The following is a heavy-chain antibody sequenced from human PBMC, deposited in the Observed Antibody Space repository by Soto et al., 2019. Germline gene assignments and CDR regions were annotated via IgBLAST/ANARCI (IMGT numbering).Heavy chain of an antibody. Sequence: SETLSLTCTVSGGSISSYYWSWIRQPPGKGLEWIGYIYYSGSANYNPTLKSRVTISVDTSKNQFSLKLSSVTAADPAVYYCGREVSSSSDHDTLDIWGKGT. CDR3: GREVSSSSDHDTLDI. J-gene: IGHJ3*02. CDR2: IYYSGSA. CDR1: GGSISSYY. V-gene: IGHV4-59*01. D-gene: IGHD6-6*01.